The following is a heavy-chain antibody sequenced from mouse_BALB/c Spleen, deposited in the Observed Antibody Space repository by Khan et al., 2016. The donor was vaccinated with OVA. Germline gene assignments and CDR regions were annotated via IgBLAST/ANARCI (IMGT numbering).Heavy chain of an antibody. Sequence: QVQLQQSGAELAKPGASVKMSCKASGYTFINYWILWVKQRPGQGLEWIGYINPSTGYTEFSQNFKDKATLTADKSSSTAYMQLSSLTSEDAAVDYCARRGLRWDFDYWGQGTTLTGSS. D-gene: IGHD1-1*01. V-gene: IGHV1-7*01. J-gene: IGHJ2*01. CDR2: INPSTGYT. CDR3: ARRGLRWDFDY. CDR1: GYTFINYW.